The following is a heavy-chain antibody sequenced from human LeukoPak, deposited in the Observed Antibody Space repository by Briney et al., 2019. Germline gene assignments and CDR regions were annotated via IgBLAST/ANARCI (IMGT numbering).Heavy chain of an antibody. D-gene: IGHD5-12*01. CDR1: GYTFTSYD. CDR3: ARGGGYSGYDYREYYFDY. CDR2: MNPNSGNT. J-gene: IGHJ4*02. Sequence: ASVKVSCKASGYTFTSYDINWVRQATGQAREWMGWMNPNSGNTGYAQKFQGRVTMTRNTSISTAYMELSRLRSEDTAVYYCARGGGYSGYDYREYYFDYWGQGTLVTVSS. V-gene: IGHV1-8*01.